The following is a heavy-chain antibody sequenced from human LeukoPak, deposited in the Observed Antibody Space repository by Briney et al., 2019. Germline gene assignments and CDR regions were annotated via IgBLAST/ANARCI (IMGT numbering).Heavy chain of an antibody. D-gene: IGHD7-27*01. Sequence: GGSLRLSCAASGFXVSSNYMSWVRQAPGKGLEWVSVIYSGGGTYYADSVKGRFTISRDNSKNTLYLQMNSLRAEDTAVYYCARDTHLGNFDYWGQGTLVTVSS. J-gene: IGHJ4*02. CDR1: GFXVSSNY. CDR2: IYSGGGT. V-gene: IGHV3-53*01. CDR3: ARDTHLGNFDY.